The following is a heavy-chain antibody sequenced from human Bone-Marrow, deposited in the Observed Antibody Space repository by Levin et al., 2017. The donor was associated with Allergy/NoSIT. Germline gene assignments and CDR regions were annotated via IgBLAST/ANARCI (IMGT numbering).Heavy chain of an antibody. J-gene: IGHJ4*02. CDR1: GFTFDDYA. V-gene: IGHV3-43D*03. CDR3: AKAMEASSLFYS. CDR2: VSWDGGST. Sequence: GGSLRLSCVASGFTFDDYAMHWVRQAPGKGLEWVSLVSWDGGSTYYADSVKGRFSISRDNTNNSLYLHMNSLRPEDTALYYCAKAMEASSLFYSCGQGTLVTVSS. D-gene: IGHD6-6*01.